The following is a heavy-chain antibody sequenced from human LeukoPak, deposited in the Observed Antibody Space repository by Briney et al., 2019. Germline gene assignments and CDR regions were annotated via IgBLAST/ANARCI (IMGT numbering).Heavy chain of an antibody. Sequence: SVKVSCKASGGTFSSYAISWVRQAPGQGLEWIGGIIPIFGTANYAQKFQGRVTITTDESTSTAYMELSSLRSEDTAVYYCARTSSGYYLRFDPWGQGTLVTVSS. CDR2: IIPIFGTA. CDR3: ARTSSGYYLRFDP. D-gene: IGHD3-22*01. V-gene: IGHV1-69*05. J-gene: IGHJ5*02. CDR1: GGTFSSYA.